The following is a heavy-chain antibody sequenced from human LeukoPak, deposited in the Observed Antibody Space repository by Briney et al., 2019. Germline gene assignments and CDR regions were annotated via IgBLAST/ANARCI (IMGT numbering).Heavy chain of an antibody. Sequence: PGGSLRLSCAASGFTFSSYEMNWVRQAPGKGLEWVSYISSSSTIYYADSVKGRFTISRDNAKNSLYLQMNSLRDEDTAVYYCARDATAGLFDYWGQGTLVTVSS. CDR1: GFTFSSYE. J-gene: IGHJ4*02. CDR3: ARDATAGLFDY. CDR2: ISSSSTI. D-gene: IGHD6-13*01. V-gene: IGHV3-48*03.